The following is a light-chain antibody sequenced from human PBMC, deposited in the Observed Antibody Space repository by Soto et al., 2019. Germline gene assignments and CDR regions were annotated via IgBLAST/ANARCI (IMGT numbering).Light chain of an antibody. Sequence: EIVLTQSPGTLSLSSGERATLSCRASQSVSSSYLAWYQQKPGQAPRLLIYGASSRATGIPDRFSGSGSGTDFTLTISRLEPEDFAVYYCQHYGSSFFTFGPGTKVEIK. J-gene: IGKJ3*01. CDR3: QHYGSSFFT. V-gene: IGKV3-20*01. CDR1: QSVSSSY. CDR2: GAS.